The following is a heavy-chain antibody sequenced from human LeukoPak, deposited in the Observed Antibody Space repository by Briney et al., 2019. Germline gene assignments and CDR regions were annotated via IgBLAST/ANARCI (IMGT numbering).Heavy chain of an antibody. J-gene: IGHJ4*02. Sequence: KSSETLSLTCAVSGGSTSSSHSFSDWIRQPPGKGLEWIASIFYSGNTYYNPSLTSRVTISVDTSKNQISLKVRSVTAADTAVYYCVRRLKRYDYYAHFDYWGQGTLVTASS. D-gene: IGHD5-12*01. CDR3: VRRLKRYDYYAHFDY. V-gene: IGHV4-39*01. CDR2: IFYSGNT. CDR1: GGSTSSSHSF.